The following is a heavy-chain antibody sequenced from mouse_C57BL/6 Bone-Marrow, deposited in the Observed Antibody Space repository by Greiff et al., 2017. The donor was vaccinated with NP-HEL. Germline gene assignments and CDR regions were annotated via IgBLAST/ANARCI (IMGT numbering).Heavy chain of an antibody. D-gene: IGHD3-2*02. CDR2: IYPGSGST. V-gene: IGHV1-55*01. J-gene: IGHJ2*01. CDR3: ARSTPDSSGYLYYFDY. Sequence: QVQLQQPGAELVMPGASVKLSCKASGYTFTSYWITWVKQRPGQGLEWIGDIYPGSGSTNYNEKFKSKATLTVDTSSSTAYMQLSSLTSEDSAVYYCARSTPDSSGYLYYFDYWGQGTTLTVSS. CDR1: GYTFTSYW.